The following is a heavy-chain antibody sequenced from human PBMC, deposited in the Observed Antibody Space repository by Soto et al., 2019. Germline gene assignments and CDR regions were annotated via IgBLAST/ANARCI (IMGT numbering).Heavy chain of an antibody. V-gene: IGHV4-31*03. CDR3: GRERTGSDWSDS. J-gene: IGHJ5*01. D-gene: IGHD3-10*01. CDR1: DGSIDSGGYY. Sequence: TLSLTCTISDGSIDSGGYYWSGIRQHPTEGLEGSGYIHNNGATYYNPPLTGRVSISANRSKTHSSLNVYSVNAADTGVYYCGRERTGSDWSDSWGTGVLVTVSS. CDR2: IHNNGAT.